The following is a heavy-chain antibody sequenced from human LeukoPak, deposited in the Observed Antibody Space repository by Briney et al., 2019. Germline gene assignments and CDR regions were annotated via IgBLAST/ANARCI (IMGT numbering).Heavy chain of an antibody. CDR3: ARGGGLDV. V-gene: IGHV3-7*03. D-gene: IGHD3-16*01. Sequence: PGGSLRLSCAASGFTFSRFWMSWVRQAPGKGLQWVANINQDGSEKHYVDSVKGRFTISRDNAENSLYLQMNSLRAEDTAVYFCARGGGLDVWGQGATVTVSS. CDR2: INQDGSEK. CDR1: GFTFSRFW. J-gene: IGHJ6*02.